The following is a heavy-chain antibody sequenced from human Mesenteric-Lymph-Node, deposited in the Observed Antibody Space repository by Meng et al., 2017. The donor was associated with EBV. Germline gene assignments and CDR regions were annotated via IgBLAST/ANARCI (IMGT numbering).Heavy chain of an antibody. CDR2: VYHSGTT. D-gene: IGHD3-3*01. J-gene: IGHJ5*01. CDR3: ARVSVNSDFYSGFYRGFDS. V-gene: IGHV4-4*02. CDR1: GGSISSGIW. Sequence: QVPLQESGPRLVKSSETLSLTCTVSGGSISSGIWWSWVRQSPGKGLQWIGEVYHSGTTNYNPALSSRVIISVDKSKNQFSLNLSSVTAADTAVYYCARVSVNSDFYSGFYRGFDSWGQGNLVTVSS.